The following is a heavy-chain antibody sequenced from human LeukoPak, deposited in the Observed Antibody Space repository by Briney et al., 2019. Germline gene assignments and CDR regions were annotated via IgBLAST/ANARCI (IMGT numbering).Heavy chain of an antibody. J-gene: IGHJ4*02. Sequence: GGSLRLSCAASGFTFSSYGMHWVRQAPGKGLEWVAVISYDGSNKYYADSVKGRFTISRDNSKNTLYLQMNSLRAEDTAVYYCAKDLYSGYDFPFDYWGQGTLFTVSS. CDR2: ISYDGSNK. D-gene: IGHD5-12*01. CDR3: AKDLYSGYDFPFDY. V-gene: IGHV3-30*18. CDR1: GFTFSSYG.